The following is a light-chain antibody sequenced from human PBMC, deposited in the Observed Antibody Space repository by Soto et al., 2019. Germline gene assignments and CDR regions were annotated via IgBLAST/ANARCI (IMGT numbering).Light chain of an antibody. J-gene: IGKJ5*01. CDR1: QSISSW. V-gene: IGKV1-5*01. Sequence: DIQMTQSPSTLSASVGDRVTITCRASQSISSWLAWYQQKPGKAPKLLIYDASSLESGVPSRFSGSGSGTEFTLTISSLQPEDFATYYCQQLNSYPITFGQGTRLEIK. CDR2: DAS. CDR3: QQLNSYPIT.